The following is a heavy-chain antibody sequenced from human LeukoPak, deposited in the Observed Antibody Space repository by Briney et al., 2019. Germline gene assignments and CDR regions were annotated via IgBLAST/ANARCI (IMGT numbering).Heavy chain of an antibody. V-gene: IGHV3-48*03. CDR3: AKSSRTDTSGYLGY. D-gene: IGHD3-22*01. CDR1: GFTFSSYE. J-gene: IGHJ4*02. CDR2: ISSTGSTI. Sequence: GGSLRLSCATSGFTFSSYEMNWVRQAPGKGLEWVSYISSTGSTIFYADSVKGRFTISRDNAKNSLYLQMNSLRAEDTAMYYCAKSSRTDTSGYLGYWGQGILVTVSS.